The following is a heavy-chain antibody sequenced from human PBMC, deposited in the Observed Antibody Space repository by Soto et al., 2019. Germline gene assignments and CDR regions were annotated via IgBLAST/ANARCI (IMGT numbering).Heavy chain of an antibody. CDR2: INPNGGST. CDR3: ARGDCSSTSCSDYYYYGMDV. D-gene: IGHD2-2*01. J-gene: IGHJ6*02. V-gene: IGHV1-46*01. Sequence: ASVKVSCKAPGDTFTSYYMHWVRQAPGQGLEWMGVINPNGGSTAYAQKFQGRVTMTRDTSTSTVYMQLSSLRSEDTAVYYCARGDCSSTSCSDYYYYGMDVWG. CDR1: GDTFTSYY.